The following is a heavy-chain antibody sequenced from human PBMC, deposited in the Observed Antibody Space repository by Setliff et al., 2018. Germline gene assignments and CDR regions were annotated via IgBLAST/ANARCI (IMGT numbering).Heavy chain of an antibody. Sequence: SETLSLTCTVSGGSISSHYWSWIRQPPGKGLEWIGYIYYSGSTNYNPSLKSRVTISVDTSKNQFSLKLSSVTAADPAVYYCARGIPAYDFWSGYYIGYYYYMDVWGKGTTFTVSS. D-gene: IGHD3-3*01. V-gene: IGHV4-59*11. CDR2: IYYSGST. J-gene: IGHJ6*03. CDR1: GGSISSHY. CDR3: ARGIPAYDFWSGYYIGYYYYMDV.